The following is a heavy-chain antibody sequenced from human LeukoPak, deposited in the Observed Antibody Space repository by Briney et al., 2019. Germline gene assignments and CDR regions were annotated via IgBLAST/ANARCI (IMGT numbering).Heavy chain of an antibody. J-gene: IGHJ4*02. CDR3: ARGFAATILGGLLFDY. V-gene: IGHV3-21*01. Sequence: GGSLRLSCAASGFTFSSYSMNWVRQAPGKGLEWVSSISSSSSYIYYADPVKGRFTISRDNAKNSLYLQMNSLRAEDTAVYYCARGFAATILGGLLFDYWGQGTLVTVSS. CDR1: GFTFSSYS. D-gene: IGHD5-12*01. CDR2: ISSSSSYI.